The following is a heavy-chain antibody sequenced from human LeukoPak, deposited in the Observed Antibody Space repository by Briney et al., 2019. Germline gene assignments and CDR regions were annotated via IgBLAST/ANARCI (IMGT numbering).Heavy chain of an antibody. J-gene: IGHJ4*02. CDR1: GFTFTSTW. D-gene: IGHD1-14*01. CDR2: ISPDGSDR. CDR3: APRTDYFDY. V-gene: IGHV3-74*01. Sequence: PGGSLGLSCVVSGFTFTSTWMHWVRQAPGKGLVWVSRISPDGSDRRYADSVEGRFTISRDNAKNTLYLQMNSLRAEDTAVYYCAPRTDYFDYWGQGTLVTVSS.